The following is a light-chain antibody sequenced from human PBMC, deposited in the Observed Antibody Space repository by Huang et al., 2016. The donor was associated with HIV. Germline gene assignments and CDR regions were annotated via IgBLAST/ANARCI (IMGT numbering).Light chain of an antibody. CDR2: GAT. CDR1: QSVRSD. V-gene: IGKV3-15*01. J-gene: IGKJ2*01. Sequence: EIVMTQSPATLSVSPGERATLSCRASQSVRSDLAWYQQKPGQAPRLLILGATSRATGIPVRFSGSGSGTEFTLTISSLQSEDFAVYYCQQYNNWPPYTFGQGTKLEIK. CDR3: QQYNNWPPYT.